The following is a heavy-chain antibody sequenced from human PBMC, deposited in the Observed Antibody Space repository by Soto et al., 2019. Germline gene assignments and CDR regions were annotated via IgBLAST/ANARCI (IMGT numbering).Heavy chain of an antibody. J-gene: IGHJ5*02. Sequence: SVKVSCKASGGTFSSYAISWVRQAPGQGLEWMGGIIPIFGTANYAQKFQGRVTITADESTSTAYMELSSLRSEDTAMYYCATDPFGGGDSEWFDPWGQGTLVTVSS. V-gene: IGHV1-69*13. CDR3: ATDPFGGGDSEWFDP. CDR1: GGTFSSYA. D-gene: IGHD2-21*02. CDR2: IIPIFGTA.